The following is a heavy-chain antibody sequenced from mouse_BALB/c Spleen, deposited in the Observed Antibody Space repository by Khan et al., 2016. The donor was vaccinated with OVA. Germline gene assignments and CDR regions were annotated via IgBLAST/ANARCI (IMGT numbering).Heavy chain of an antibody. Sequence: VQLKESGGGLVQPGGSRKLSCAASGFTFSDYGLAWVQQAPGKGPEWVAFISSLAYSIYYADTVTGRFTISRENAKNTLYLEMSSLRSEDTAMYYCARSWAMDYWGQGTSVTVSS. J-gene: IGHJ4*01. CDR2: ISSLAYSI. CDR3: ARSWAMDY. CDR1: GFTFSDYG. V-gene: IGHV5-15*02.